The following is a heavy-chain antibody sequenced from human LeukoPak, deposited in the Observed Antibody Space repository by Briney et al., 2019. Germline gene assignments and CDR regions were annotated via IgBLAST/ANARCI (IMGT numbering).Heavy chain of an antibody. Sequence: SETLSLTRTVSGGSISSYYWTWIRQPAGKGLEWIGRIYSSGSTNYNPSLKSRITMSVDTSKTQFSLNLSSVTAADTAVYYCARGNYYYYMDVWGKGTTVTVSS. CDR1: GGSISSYY. V-gene: IGHV4-4*07. J-gene: IGHJ6*03. CDR3: ARGNYYYYMDV. CDR2: IYSSGST.